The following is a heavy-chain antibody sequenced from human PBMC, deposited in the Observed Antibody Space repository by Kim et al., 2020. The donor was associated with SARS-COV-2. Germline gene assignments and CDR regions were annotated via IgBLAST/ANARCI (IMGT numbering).Heavy chain of an antibody. D-gene: IGHD6-13*01. J-gene: IGHJ4*02. V-gene: IGHV3-11*05. CDR3: ARGRNPAGTVRTYYFDY. Sequence: VKGRFTISRDNAKNSLYLQMNSLRAEDTAVYYCARGRNPAGTVRTYYFDYWGQGTLVTVSS.